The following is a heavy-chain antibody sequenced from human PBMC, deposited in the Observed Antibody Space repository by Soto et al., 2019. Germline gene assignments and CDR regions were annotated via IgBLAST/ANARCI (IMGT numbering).Heavy chain of an antibody. CDR1: GYTLTELS. CDR2: FDPEDGET. V-gene: IGHV1-24*01. D-gene: IGHD2-15*01. Sequence: GASVKVSCKVSGYTLTELSMHWVRQAPGKGLEWMGGFDPEDGETIYAQKIQGRDTMTEDTSTDTAYKEMRSLRSEDTAVFYCATFRNRDCSGGSCELDAFDIWGQGTMVTVS. CDR3: ATFRNRDCSGGSCELDAFDI. J-gene: IGHJ3*02.